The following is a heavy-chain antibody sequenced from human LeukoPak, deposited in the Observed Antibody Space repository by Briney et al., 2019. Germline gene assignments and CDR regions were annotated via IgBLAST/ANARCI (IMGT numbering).Heavy chain of an antibody. D-gene: IGHD6-6*01. CDR2: INAGNGNT. J-gene: IGHJ6*02. CDR1: GYTFTSYA. Sequence: ASVKVSSKASGYTFTSYAMHWVRQAPGQRLEWMGWINAGNGNTKYSQKFQGRVTITRDTSASTAYMELSSLRSEDTAVYYCASSSSSSLYYYGMDVWGQGTTVTVSS. CDR3: ASSSSSSLYYYGMDV. V-gene: IGHV1-3*01.